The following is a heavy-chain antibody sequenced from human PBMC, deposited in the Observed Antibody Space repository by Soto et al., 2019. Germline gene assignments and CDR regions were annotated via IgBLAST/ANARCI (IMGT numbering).Heavy chain of an antibody. J-gene: IGHJ4*02. V-gene: IGHV1-18*01. Sequence: ASVQVTRKYAGYTFTSYGISCVRQDHGQGLEWMGWISAYNGNTNYAQKLQGRVTMTTDTSTSTAYMELRSLRSDDTAVYYCARDPSGYSSGWLYYWGQGTLVTVSS. CDR2: ISAYNGNT. D-gene: IGHD6-19*01. CDR1: GYTFTSYG. CDR3: ARDPSGYSSGWLYY.